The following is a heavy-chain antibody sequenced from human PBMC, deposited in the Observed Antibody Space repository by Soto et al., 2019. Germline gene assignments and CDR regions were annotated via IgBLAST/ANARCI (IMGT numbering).Heavy chain of an antibody. D-gene: IGHD3-10*01. CDR1: GGSFTDYD. Sequence: QVQLQQWGAGLLKPSETLSLDCGVLGGSFTDYDWTWVRQSTERGLEWIGEVSQSGRITYNTSLKSRFTISRDTAKNQFSLRLTSVSAAHTALYYCAGYSSSFVAFEVWGHGTEVTVSS. CDR3: AGYSSSFVAFEV. J-gene: IGHJ3*01. CDR2: VSQSGRI. V-gene: IGHV4-34*01.